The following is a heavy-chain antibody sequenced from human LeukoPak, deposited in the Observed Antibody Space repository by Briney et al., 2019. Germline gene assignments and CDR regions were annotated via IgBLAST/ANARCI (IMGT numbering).Heavy chain of an antibody. CDR1: GFTFEDYG. J-gene: IGHJ4*02. CDR3: AKLDIAAAGE. D-gene: IGHD6-13*01. Sequence: GGSLGLSCAASGFTFEDYGMSWVRQAPGKGLDGVSTINWDGDDTVYADSVKGRFTISRDNARNSLYLQLNSLRAEDTAFYYCAKLDIAAAGEWGQGTLVTVSS. V-gene: IGHV3-20*04. CDR2: INWDGDDT.